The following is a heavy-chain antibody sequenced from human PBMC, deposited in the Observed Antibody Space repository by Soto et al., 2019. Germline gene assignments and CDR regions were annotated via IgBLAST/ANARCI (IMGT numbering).Heavy chain of an antibody. Sequence: QVQLVESGGGVVQPGRSLRLSCAASGFTFSSYGMHWVRQAPGKGLEWVAVIWYDGSNKYYADSVKGRFTISRDNSKNTLYLQMNSLRAEDTAVYYCARDSLAAGQLPLYCSSTSCYEAGGEGYFDLWGRGTLVTVSS. V-gene: IGHV3-33*01. D-gene: IGHD2-2*01. CDR2: IWYDGSNK. CDR3: ARDSLAAGQLPLYCSSTSCYEAGGEGYFDL. J-gene: IGHJ2*01. CDR1: GFTFSSYG.